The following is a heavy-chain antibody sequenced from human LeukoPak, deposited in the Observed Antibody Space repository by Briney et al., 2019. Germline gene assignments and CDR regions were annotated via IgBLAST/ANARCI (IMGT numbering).Heavy chain of an antibody. V-gene: IGHV1-18*01. CDR1: GYTFTSYG. D-gene: IGHD3-9*01. J-gene: IGHJ5*02. CDR3: ARDVALRYLVDRNWFDP. Sequence: ASVKVSCKASGYTFTSYGISWVRQAPGQGLEWMGWISAYNGNTNYAQKLQGRVTMTTDTSTSTAYMELRSLRSDDTAVYYCARDVALRYLVDRNWFDPWGQGTLVTVSS. CDR2: ISAYNGNT.